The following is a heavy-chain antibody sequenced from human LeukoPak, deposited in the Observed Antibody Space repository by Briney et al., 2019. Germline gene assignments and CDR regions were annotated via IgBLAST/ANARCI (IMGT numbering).Heavy chain of an antibody. V-gene: IGHV3-48*02. CDR3: ARYRNGLDY. D-gene: IGHD1-1*01. CDR2: ISSGSSTK. CDR1: GFTFSTYS. Sequence: PGGSLRLSCAASGFTFSTYSMNWVRQAPGKGLEWVSYISSGSSTKDYADSVKGRFTISRDNAKNSLYLQMDSLRDEDTAVYYCARYRNGLDYWGQGTLVTVSS. J-gene: IGHJ4*02.